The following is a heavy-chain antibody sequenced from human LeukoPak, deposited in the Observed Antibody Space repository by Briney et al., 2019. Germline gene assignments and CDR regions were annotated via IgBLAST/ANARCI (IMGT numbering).Heavy chain of an antibody. Sequence: ASVKVSRKASGYTFTSYGISWVRQAPGQGLEWMGWISAYNGNTNYAQKLQGRVTMTTDTSTSTAYMELRSLRSDDTAVYYCARDYLPTRDFWSGYYYYYYYYMDVWGKGTTVTVSS. J-gene: IGHJ6*03. CDR3: ARDYLPTRDFWSGYYYYYYYYMDV. V-gene: IGHV1-18*01. CDR1: GYTFTSYG. CDR2: ISAYNGNT. D-gene: IGHD3-3*01.